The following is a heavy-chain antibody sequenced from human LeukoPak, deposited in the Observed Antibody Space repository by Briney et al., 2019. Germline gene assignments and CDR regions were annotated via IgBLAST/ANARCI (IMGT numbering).Heavy chain of an antibody. CDR1: GLTFSAYG. J-gene: IGHJ3*02. Sequence: GGSLRLSCAASGLTFSAYGMHWVRQAPGKGLEWVAVIWSDGTNKYYAESVRGRFTISRDNSKNTLYLQMNTLIIEDTAVYYCASATGAFDNWGQGTMITVSS. CDR2: IWSDGTNK. D-gene: IGHD1-1*01. CDR3: ASATGAFDN. V-gene: IGHV3-33*01.